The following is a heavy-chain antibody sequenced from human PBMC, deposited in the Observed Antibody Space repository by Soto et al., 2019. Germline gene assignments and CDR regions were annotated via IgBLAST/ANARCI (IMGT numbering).Heavy chain of an antibody. V-gene: IGHV5-10-1*01. J-gene: IGHJ4*02. CDR3: ARHDGWEPTFDY. D-gene: IGHD1-26*01. Sequence: PGEPLKICCKVSGYSFTSYWISWVRQMPGKGLEWMGRIDPSDSYTNYSPSFQGHVTISADKSISTAYLQWSSLKASDTTMYYCARHDGWEPTFDYWGQGTLVTVSS. CDR1: GYSFTSYW. CDR2: IDPSDSYT.